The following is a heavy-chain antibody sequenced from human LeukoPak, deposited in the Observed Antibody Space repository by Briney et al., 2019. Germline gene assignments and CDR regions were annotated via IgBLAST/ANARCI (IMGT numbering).Heavy chain of an antibody. CDR2: INPSGGST. CDR1: GYTFTSYY. CDR3: ASEIPQTGYYNY. Sequence: ASVKVSCKASGYTFTSYYMHWVRQAPGQGLEWMGIINPSGGSTSYAQKFQGRVTMTRDTSTNTDYMELSSLISEDTAVYFCASEIPQTGYYNYWGQGTLVTASS. D-gene: IGHD3-9*01. J-gene: IGHJ4*02. V-gene: IGHV1-46*01.